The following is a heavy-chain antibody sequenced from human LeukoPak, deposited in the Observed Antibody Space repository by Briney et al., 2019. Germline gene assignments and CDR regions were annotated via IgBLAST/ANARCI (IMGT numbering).Heavy chain of an antibody. CDR1: GFTFSDYY. CDR2: ISSRDSTI. V-gene: IGHV3-11*04. J-gene: IGHJ5*02. D-gene: IGHD1-1*01. Sequence: GGSLRLSCAASGFTFSDYYMSWIRQAPGKGLEWVSYISSRDSTIYYADSVKGRFTISRDNAKNSLYLQMNSLRADDTAVYYCARTGTTSWNWFDPWGQGTLVTVSS. CDR3: ARTGTTSWNWFDP.